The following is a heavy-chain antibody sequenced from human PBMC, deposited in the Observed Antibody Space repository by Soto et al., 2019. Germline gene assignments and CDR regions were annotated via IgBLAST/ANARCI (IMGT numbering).Heavy chain of an antibody. CDR1: GGTFSNYA. V-gene: IGHV1-69*01. Sequence: QAQLVQSGAEVQKPGSSVKVSCKASGGTFSNYAISWVRQAPGQGLEWMGGIIPIFGTAKYAQKFQGRVTITADESTSTAHMELSSLRSEDTAVYYCASPRAAGDIYCSAGSCNSGLYFQHWGQGTLVTVSS. J-gene: IGHJ1*01. D-gene: IGHD2-15*01. CDR2: IIPIFGTA. CDR3: ASPRAAGDIYCSAGSCNSGLYFQH.